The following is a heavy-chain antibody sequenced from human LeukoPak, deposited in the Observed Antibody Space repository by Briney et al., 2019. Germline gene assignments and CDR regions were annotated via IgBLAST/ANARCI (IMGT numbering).Heavy chain of an antibody. CDR1: QFTFSNSW. V-gene: IGHV3-7*01. J-gene: IGHJ4*02. Sequence: GGSLRLSCAASQFTFSNSWMSWVRQAPGKGLEWVASIMQDGSEKYYVDSVKGRFTISRDNAKNSLYLQMNSLRAEDTAVYYCARVPYYDYVWGSYRGEDIQQPPDNGIDYWGQGTLVTVSS. D-gene: IGHD3-16*02. CDR2: IMQDGSEK. CDR3: ARVPYYDYVWGSYRGEDIQQPPDNGIDY.